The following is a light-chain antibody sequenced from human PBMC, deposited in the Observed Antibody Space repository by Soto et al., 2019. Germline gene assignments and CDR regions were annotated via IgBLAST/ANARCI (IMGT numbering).Light chain of an antibody. CDR3: GSYTTTRAH. V-gene: IGLV2-14*03. CDR1: SSDVGGFNY. CDR2: DVG. Sequence: QSALTQPASVSGSPGQSIAISCTGSSSDVGGFNYVSWYQQQPGKAPKLMIYDVGHRPPGVSDRFSGSKSGNTASRTISGLQAEDEAEYYCGSYTTTRAHFGTGTKLTVL. J-gene: IGLJ1*01.